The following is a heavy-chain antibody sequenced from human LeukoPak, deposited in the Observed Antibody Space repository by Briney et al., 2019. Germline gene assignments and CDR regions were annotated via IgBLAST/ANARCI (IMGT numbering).Heavy chain of an antibody. CDR2: INHSGST. D-gene: IGHD3-10*01. J-gene: IGHJ3*02. CDR3: ARDRIERITMVRGVIDAFDI. CDR1: GGSFSGYY. Sequence: PSETLSLTCAVYGGSFSGYYWSWIRQPPGKGLEWIGEINHSGSTNYNPSLKSRVTISVDKSKNQFSLKLSSVTAADTAVYYCARDRIERITMVRGVIDAFDIWGQGTMVTVSS. V-gene: IGHV4-34*01.